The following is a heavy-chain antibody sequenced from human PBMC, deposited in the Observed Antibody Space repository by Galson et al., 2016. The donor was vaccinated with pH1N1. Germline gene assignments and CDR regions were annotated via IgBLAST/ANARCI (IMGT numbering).Heavy chain of an antibody. CDR1: GGSFAKYA. Sequence: VKVSCKASGGSFAKYAVSWVRQAPGQGLEWMGRIIPIYGTANYAQKFQGSVTITADEYTTTVYMELNSLISEDTAIYYCARPGRTETTKEGFAWGYGMDVWGQGTTVTVSS. J-gene: IGHJ6*02. D-gene: IGHD1-1*01. CDR2: IIPIYGTA. V-gene: IGHV1-69*13. CDR3: ARPGRTETTKEGFAWGYGMDV.